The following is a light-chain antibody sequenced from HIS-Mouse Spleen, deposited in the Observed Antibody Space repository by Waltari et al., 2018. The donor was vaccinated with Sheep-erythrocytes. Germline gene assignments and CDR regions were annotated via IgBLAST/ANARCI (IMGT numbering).Light chain of an antibody. Sequence: QSALTQPRSVSGSPGQSVTISCTGTISDVGGYIYVSWYQQHPGNAPKLMIYDVSKRPSGVPDRFSGSKSGNAASLTISGLQAEDEADYYCCSYAGSYTFWVFGGGTKLTVL. CDR2: DVS. CDR3: CSYAGSYTFWV. J-gene: IGLJ3*02. CDR1: ISDVGGYIY. V-gene: IGLV2-11*01.